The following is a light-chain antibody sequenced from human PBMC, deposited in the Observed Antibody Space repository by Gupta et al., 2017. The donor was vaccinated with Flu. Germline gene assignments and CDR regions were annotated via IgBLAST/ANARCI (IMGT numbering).Light chain of an antibody. J-gene: IGKJ4*01. V-gene: IGKV3-15*01. CDR2: GAY. CDR1: QSISSN. Sequence: EVVMTQSPATLSVSPGERATLSCRASQSISSNLAWYQQKPGQAPRLLIYGAYTRATGIPARFSGSGSGTEFTLTSRRRQSEDFDGYDGQHYNNWLFGRGTKVEIK. CDR3: QHYNNWL.